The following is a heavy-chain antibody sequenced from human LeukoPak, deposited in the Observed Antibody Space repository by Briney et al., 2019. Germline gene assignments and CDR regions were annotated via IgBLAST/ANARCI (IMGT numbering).Heavy chain of an antibody. Sequence: GGSLRLSCRVSGITFGNYDMGWVRQAPGKGLEWVSGVSGSGDSKYYVDSVEGRFTIYRDNSKNTLFLQMDILGAEDTAVYYCAKGGMSMIRGGAFDYWGQGSRVTVSS. CDR1: GITFGNYD. D-gene: IGHD3-10*01. J-gene: IGHJ4*02. CDR2: VSGSGDSK. V-gene: IGHV3-23*01. CDR3: AKGGMSMIRGGAFDY.